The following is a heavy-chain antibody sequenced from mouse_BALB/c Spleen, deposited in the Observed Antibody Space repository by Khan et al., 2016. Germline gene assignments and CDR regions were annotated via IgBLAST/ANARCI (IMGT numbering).Heavy chain of an antibody. CDR1: GYTFTNYG. V-gene: IGHV9-3*02. D-gene: IGHD1-1*01. Sequence: QIQLVQSGPELKKPGETVKISCKASGYTFTNYGMNWVKQAPGKGLKWMGWINTNTGEPTYAEEFKGRFAFSLEPSASTAYLQSNNLKNEDTSTYFCAEDYYGSNWLAYWGQGTLVTVSA. CDR2: INTNTGEP. CDR3: AEDYYGSNWLAY. J-gene: IGHJ3*01.